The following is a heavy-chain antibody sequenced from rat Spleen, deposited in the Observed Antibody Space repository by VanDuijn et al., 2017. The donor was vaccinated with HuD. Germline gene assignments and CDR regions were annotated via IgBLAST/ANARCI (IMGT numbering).Heavy chain of an antibody. CDR1: GFTFSNYY. V-gene: IGHV5-29*01. D-gene: IGHD1-1*01. CDR3: ARGTVKDY. CDR2: ISYDGSRT. J-gene: IGHJ2*01. Sequence: EVQLVESDGGLVQPGRSLKLSCAASGFTFSNYYMAWVRQAPRKGLEWVAIISYDGSRTYYRDSVKGRFTISRDNAKSTLYLQMDSLRSEDTATYYCARGTVKDYWGQGVMVTVSS.